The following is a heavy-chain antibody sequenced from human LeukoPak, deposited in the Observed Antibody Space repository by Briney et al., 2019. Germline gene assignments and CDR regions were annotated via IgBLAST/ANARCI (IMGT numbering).Heavy chain of an antibody. Sequence: SETLSLTCTVSGYSISSGYYWGWIRQPPGKGLEWIGSIYHSGSTYYNPSLKSRVTISVDTSKNQFSLKLSSVTAADTAVYYCASRLRYFDWSFPGGDYWGQGTLVTVSS. J-gene: IGHJ4*02. CDR1: GYSISSGYY. D-gene: IGHD3-9*01. CDR3: ASRLRYFDWSFPGGDY. CDR2: IYHSGST. V-gene: IGHV4-38-2*02.